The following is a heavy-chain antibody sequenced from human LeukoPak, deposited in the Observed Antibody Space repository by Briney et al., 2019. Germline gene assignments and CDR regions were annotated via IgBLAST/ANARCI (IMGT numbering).Heavy chain of an antibody. J-gene: IGHJ6*03. Sequence: GGSLRLSCAASGFTFSSYSMKWVRQAPGKGLEWVSSISSSSSYIYYADSVKGRFTISRDNAKNSLYLQMNSLRAEDTAVYYCARVPPEGFVVVVAATDYYYYMDVWGKGTTVTVSS. CDR1: GFTFSSYS. D-gene: IGHD2-15*01. V-gene: IGHV3-21*01. CDR2: ISSSSSYI. CDR3: ARVPPEGFVVVVAATDYYYYMDV.